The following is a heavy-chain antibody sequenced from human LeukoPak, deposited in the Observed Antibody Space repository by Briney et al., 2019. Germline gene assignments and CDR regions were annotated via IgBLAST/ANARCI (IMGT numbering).Heavy chain of an antibody. V-gene: IGHV1-18*01. CDR2: ISAYNGNT. J-gene: IGHJ5*02. CDR1: GSTFTSYG. Sequence: GGSGKFSYKASGSTFTSYGISWVRPAPGQGREWMGWISAYNGNTNYAQKLQGRVTMTTDTSTSTAYMELRSLRSDDTAVYYCARAGVVPAASGWFDPWGQGTLVTVSS. CDR3: ARAGVVPAASGWFDP. D-gene: IGHD2-2*01.